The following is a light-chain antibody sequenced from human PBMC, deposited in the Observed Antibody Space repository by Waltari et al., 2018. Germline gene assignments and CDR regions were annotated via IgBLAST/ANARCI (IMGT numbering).Light chain of an antibody. Sequence: QSALTPPASVSGSPGQSITIPCTGTSHDIGPYKFGSWYQQHPGKAPKLIIYEFNQRPSGISNRFSGSKSGNTAALTISGLQTEDEADYFCCSYVTGDTWVFGGGTKVAVL. V-gene: IGLV2-23*02. CDR1: SHDIGPYKF. J-gene: IGLJ3*02. CDR3: CSYVTGDTWV. CDR2: EFN.